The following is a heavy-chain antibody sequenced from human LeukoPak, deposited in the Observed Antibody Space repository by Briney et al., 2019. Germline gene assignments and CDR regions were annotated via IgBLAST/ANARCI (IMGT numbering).Heavy chain of an antibody. D-gene: IGHD3-22*01. CDR1: GGTFSSYA. CDR2: IIPIFGTA. CDR3: ARGGGDYDSNSRGYYFDY. Sequence: SVKVSCKASGGTFSSYAISWVRQAPGQGLEWMGGIIPIFGTANYAQKFQGRVTITADESTRTAYMELSSLRSEDTVVYYCARGGGDYDSNSRGYYFDYWGQGTLVTVSS. V-gene: IGHV1-69*13. J-gene: IGHJ4*02.